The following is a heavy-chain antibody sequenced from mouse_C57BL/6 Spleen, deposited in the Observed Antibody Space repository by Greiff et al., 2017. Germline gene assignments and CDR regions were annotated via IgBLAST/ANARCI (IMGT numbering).Heavy chain of an antibody. V-gene: IGHV3-6*01. D-gene: IGHD2-3*01. Sequence: ESGPGLVKPSQSLSLTCSVTGYSITSGYYWNWIRQFPGNKLEWMGYISYDGSNNYNPSLKNRISITRDTSKNQFFLKLNSVTTEDTATXYRARDEGWLPPWFADWGQGTLVTVSA. CDR3: ARDEGWLPPWFAD. CDR1: GYSITSGYY. J-gene: IGHJ3*01. CDR2: ISYDGSN.